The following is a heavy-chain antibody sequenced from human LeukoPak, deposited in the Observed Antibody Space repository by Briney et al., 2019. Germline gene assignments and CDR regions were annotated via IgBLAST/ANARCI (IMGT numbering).Heavy chain of an antibody. CDR1: GGSMSSYYW. V-gene: IGHV2-5*08. CDR2: IYWDDDK. CDR3: AHTQFDYYDSSGLFDY. J-gene: IGHJ4*02. Sequence: TLSLTCTVSGGSMSSYYWSWIRQPPGKALEWLALIYWDDDKRYSPSLKSRLTITKDTSKNQVVLTMTNMDPVDTATYYCAHTQFDYYDSSGLFDYWGQGTLVTVSS. D-gene: IGHD3-22*01.